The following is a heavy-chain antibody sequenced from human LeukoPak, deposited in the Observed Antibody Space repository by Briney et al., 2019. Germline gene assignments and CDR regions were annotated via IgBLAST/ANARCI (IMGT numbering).Heavy chain of an antibody. CDR1: GYTFTSYG. V-gene: IGHV1-18*01. J-gene: IGHJ5*02. Sequence: GASVKVSCKASGYTFTSYGISWVRQAPGQGFEWMGWISAYNGNTNYAQKLQGRVTMTTDTSTSTAYMELRSLRSDDTAVYYCARVDGIAAAGWFDPWGQGTLVTVSS. CDR2: ISAYNGNT. D-gene: IGHD6-13*01. CDR3: ARVDGIAAAGWFDP.